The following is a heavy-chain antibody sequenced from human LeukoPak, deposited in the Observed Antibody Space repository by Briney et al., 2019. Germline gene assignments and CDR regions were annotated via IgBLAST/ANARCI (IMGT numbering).Heavy chain of an antibody. V-gene: IGHV3-23*01. D-gene: IGHD5-12*01. J-gene: IGHJ4*02. Sequence: GGSLRLSCAGSGFPFSSHGMNWVGQGPGKGLEWFLGINPGGPTYYADSVQGRFSISRDDSKNTLYLQMINLRDADTAVYYCAKDGAWLRFDDWGQGILVTVSS. CDR1: GFPFSSHG. CDR2: INPGGPT. CDR3: AKDGAWLRFDD.